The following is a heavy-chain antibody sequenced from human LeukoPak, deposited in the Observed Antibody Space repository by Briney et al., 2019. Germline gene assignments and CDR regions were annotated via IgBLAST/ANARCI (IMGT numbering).Heavy chain of an antibody. CDR2: IYYSGST. CDR3: ARDGPRSSAPSDY. Sequence: SQTLSLTCTVSGGFISSGGYYWSWIRQHPGKGLEWIGYIYYSGSTYYNPSLKSRVTISVDTSKNQFSLKLSSVTAADTAVYYRARDGPRSSAPSDYWGQGTLVTVSS. V-gene: IGHV4-31*03. D-gene: IGHD3-10*01. J-gene: IGHJ4*02. CDR1: GGFISSGGYY.